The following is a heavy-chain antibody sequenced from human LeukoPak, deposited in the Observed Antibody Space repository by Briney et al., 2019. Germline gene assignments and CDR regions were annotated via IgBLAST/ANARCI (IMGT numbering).Heavy chain of an antibody. J-gene: IGHJ4*02. CDR2: ISGSSITI. CDR3: ARDHFQVRFGELPIRGFDY. Sequence: GGSLRLSCAASGFTFSSYSMNWVRQAPGKGLEWVSYISGSSITIYYADSVKGRFTISRDNAKNSLYLQMNSLRDEDTALYYCARDHFQVRFGELPIRGFDYWGQGTLVTVSS. CDR1: GFTFSSYS. V-gene: IGHV3-48*02. D-gene: IGHD3-10*01.